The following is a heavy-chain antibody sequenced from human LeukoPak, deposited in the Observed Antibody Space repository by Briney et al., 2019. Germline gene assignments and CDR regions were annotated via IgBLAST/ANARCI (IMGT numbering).Heavy chain of an antibody. D-gene: IGHD3-10*01. CDR1: GGSISSGDYY. CDR2: IYYSGST. Sequence: SQTLSLTCTVSGGSISSGDYYWSWIRQPPGKGLEWIAYIYYSGSTYYNPSLKSRVTISVDTSKNQFSLKLSSVTAADTAVYYCARGSNMVRGVIITGGRWFDPWGQGTLVTVSS. J-gene: IGHJ5*02. CDR3: ARGSNMVRGVIITGGRWFDP. V-gene: IGHV4-30-4*01.